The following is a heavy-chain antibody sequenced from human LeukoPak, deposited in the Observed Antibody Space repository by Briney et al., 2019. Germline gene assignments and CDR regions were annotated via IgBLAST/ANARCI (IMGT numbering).Heavy chain of an antibody. CDR3: AKGAHTFSWFDP. D-gene: IGHD2-2*02. Sequence: GRSLRLSCAASGFTFSSYAMHWVRQAPGKGLEWVAVISYDGSNKYYADSVKGRFTISRDNSKNTLYLQMNSLRAEDTAVYYCAKGAHTFSWFDPWGQGTLVTVSS. CDR1: GFTFSSYA. J-gene: IGHJ5*02. V-gene: IGHV3-30*04. CDR2: ISYDGSNK.